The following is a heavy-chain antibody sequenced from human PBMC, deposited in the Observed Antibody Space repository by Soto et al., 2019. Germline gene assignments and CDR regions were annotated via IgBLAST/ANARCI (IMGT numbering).Heavy chain of an antibody. CDR3: AIRSHRSHIDY. CDR1: GYTFTSYG. Sequence: GASVKVSCKASGYTFTSYGISWVRQAPGQGLEWMGWISAYNGNTNYAQKLQGRVTMTTDTSTSTAYMELSSLRSEDTAVYYCAIRSHRSHIDYWGQGTRVTVAS. V-gene: IGHV1-18*01. D-gene: IGHD2-15*01. J-gene: IGHJ4*02. CDR2: ISAYNGNT.